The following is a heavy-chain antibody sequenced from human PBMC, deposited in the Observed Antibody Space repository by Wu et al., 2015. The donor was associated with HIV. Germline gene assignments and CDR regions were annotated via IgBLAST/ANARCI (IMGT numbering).Heavy chain of an antibody. D-gene: IGHD4-17*01. Sequence: QVQLVQSGAEVKKPGATVKVSCKASGYSFTTHGISWVRQAPGQGLEWMGWISAYNGNTKYSQKLQDRVSMTTDTATSTVYMELISLRSEDTAVYYCARVDYGDYLPRYWGQGTLVTVSS. J-gene: IGHJ4*02. CDR1: GYSFTTHG. CDR3: ARVDYGDYLPRY. CDR2: ISAYNGNT. V-gene: IGHV1-18*01.